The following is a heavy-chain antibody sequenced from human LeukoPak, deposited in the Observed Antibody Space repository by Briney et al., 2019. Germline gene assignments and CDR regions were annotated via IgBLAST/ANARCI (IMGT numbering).Heavy chain of an antibody. CDR2: IYYSGST. Sequence: SETLSLTCTVSGGSISSSSYYWGWIRQPPGKGLEWIGSIYYSGSTYYNPSLKSRVTISVDTSKNQFSLKLSSVTAADTAVYYCEAIVVPAAPYWYFDLWGRGTLVTVSS. D-gene: IGHD2-2*01. CDR3: EAIVVPAAPYWYFDL. CDR1: GGSISSSSYY. V-gene: IGHV4-39*01. J-gene: IGHJ2*01.